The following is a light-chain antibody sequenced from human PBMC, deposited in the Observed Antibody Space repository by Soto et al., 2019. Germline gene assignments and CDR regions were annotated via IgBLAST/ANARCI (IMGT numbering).Light chain of an antibody. CDR3: QQHDNCPLT. V-gene: IGKV3-15*01. CDR2: GAS. CDR1: QSVNTN. Sequence: EVVLTQFPATLSVSPGERATLSCRASQSVNTNLAWYQQKPGQAPRVLIYGASTRATSIPARFSGSGSGTEFTLTISSLQSEDFAVYCCQQHDNCPLTFGGGTKVEIK. J-gene: IGKJ4*01.